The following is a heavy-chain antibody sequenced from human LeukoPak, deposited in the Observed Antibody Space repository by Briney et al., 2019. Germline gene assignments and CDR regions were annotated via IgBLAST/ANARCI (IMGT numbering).Heavy chain of an antibody. V-gene: IGHV3-30*02. J-gene: IGHJ5*02. Sequence: GGSLRLSCAASGFTFSNYGMYWVRQAPGKGLEWVAFIRYDGGNTYYADSVKGRFTLSRDNSQNTLYLQMNSLRAEDTAVYYCAKDAVVTDNWSLNWFDPWGQGTLVTVSS. CDR3: AKDAVVTDNWSLNWFDP. CDR2: IRYDGGNT. CDR1: GFTFSNYG. D-gene: IGHD1-20*01.